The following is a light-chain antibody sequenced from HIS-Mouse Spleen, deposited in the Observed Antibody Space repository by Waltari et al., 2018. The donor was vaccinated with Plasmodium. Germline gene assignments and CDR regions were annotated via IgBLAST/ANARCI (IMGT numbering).Light chain of an antibody. CDR3: QQLNSYPYT. CDR2: AAS. V-gene: IGKV1-9*01. J-gene: IGKJ2*01. CDR1: QGISSY. Sequence: DIKLTQSPSLLSASERDRVNITCRASQGISSYLAWYQHKPGKAPKLLIYAASTLQSVVPSRFSGSGSGTEFTLTISSLQPEDFATYYCQQLNSYPYTFGQGTKLEIK.